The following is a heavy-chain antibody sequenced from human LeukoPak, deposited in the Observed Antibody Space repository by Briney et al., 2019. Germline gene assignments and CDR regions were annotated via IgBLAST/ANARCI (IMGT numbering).Heavy chain of an antibody. CDR1: GGSISSSNW. V-gene: IGHV3-33*08. D-gene: IGHD4-17*01. CDR2: IWYDGSNK. J-gene: IGHJ4*02. Sequence: PSGTLSLTCAVSGGSISSSNWWSWVRQAPGKGLEWVAVIWYDGSNKYYADSVKGRFTISRDNSKNTLYLQMNSLRAEDTAMYYCARVSFGDYAFDYWGQGTLVTVSS. CDR3: ARVSFGDYAFDY.